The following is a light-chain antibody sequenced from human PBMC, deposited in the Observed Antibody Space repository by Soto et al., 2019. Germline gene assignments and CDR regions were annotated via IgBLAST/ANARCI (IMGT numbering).Light chain of an antibody. V-gene: IGKV3-15*01. Sequence: EIVMTQSPATRSVCPGERATLSCRASQSVSSNLAWYQQKPGQARRLLIYGASTRATGIPARFSGSGSATEFTLTISSLQSEDFAVYYCQQYNNSPRTVGQGTKV. J-gene: IGKJ1*01. CDR1: QSVSSN. CDR2: GAS. CDR3: QQYNNSPRT.